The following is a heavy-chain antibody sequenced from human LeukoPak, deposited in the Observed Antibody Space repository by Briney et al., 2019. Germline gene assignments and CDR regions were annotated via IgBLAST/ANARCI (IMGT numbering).Heavy chain of an antibody. CDR1: GFIFSSYN. CDR3: ANFDGSTQAFQI. J-gene: IGHJ3*02. CDR2: ILYDGSKK. Sequence: GGSLRLSCAASGFIFSSYNMHWVRQAPGKGLEWVAAILYDGSKKYYADSVKGRFSVYRDNSNYTLYMELNSLRPEDTALYSCANFDGSTQAFQIWGQGTMVTVSS. D-gene: IGHD3-9*01. V-gene: IGHV3-30*18.